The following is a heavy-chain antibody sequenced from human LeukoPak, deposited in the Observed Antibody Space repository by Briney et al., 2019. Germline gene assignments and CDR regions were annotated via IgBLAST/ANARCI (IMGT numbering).Heavy chain of an antibody. J-gene: IGHJ4*02. V-gene: IGHV3-30-3*01. CDR3: ARAGRAYGDYHYFDY. CDR2: ISYDGSNK. D-gene: IGHD4-17*01. CDR1: GVIFNNYA. Sequence: PGGFLRLSCAASGVIFNNYAIHWVRQAPGKGLEWVAAISYDGSNKYYADSVQGRLTISRDNSKNTLYLQMNSLRAEDTAVYYCARAGRAYGDYHYFDYWGQGTLVTVSS.